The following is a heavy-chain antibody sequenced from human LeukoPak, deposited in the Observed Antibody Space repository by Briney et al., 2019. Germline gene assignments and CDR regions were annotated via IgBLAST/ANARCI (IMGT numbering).Heavy chain of an antibody. D-gene: IGHD5-24*01. V-gene: IGHV4-39*07. CDR3: ARGRRDGYMLLWEDY. J-gene: IGHJ4*02. CDR1: GGSITSNSYY. Sequence: SETLSLTCTVSGGSITSNSYYWGWIHQPPVNGLEWIGSIYYSGSTYYNPSLKSRVTISLDTSKNQFSLKLSSVTAADTALYYCARGRRDGYMLLWEDYWGQGTLVTVSS. CDR2: IYYSGST.